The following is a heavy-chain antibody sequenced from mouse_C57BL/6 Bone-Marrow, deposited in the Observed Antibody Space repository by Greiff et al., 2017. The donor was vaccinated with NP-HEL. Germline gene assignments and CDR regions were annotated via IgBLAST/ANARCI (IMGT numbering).Heavy chain of an antibody. CDR3: ARRGLGYAMDY. Sequence: QVQLQQPGAELVKPGASVKLSCKASGYTFTSYWMHWVKQRPGPGLEWIGMIHPNSGSTNYNEKIKSKATLTVDKSSSTSYMQLSRLQSEDSAVYYCARRGLGYAMDYWGQGTSVTVSS. CDR1: GYTFTSYW. CDR2: IHPNSGST. D-gene: IGHD4-1*01. J-gene: IGHJ4*01. V-gene: IGHV1-64*01.